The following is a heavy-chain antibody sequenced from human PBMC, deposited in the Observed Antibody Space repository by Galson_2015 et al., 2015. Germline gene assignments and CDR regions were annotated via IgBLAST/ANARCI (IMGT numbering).Heavy chain of an antibody. CDR3: ARVVMGTYDSSGYYLFGRFDY. CDR2: ISAYNGNT. CDR1: GYTFTSYG. J-gene: IGHJ4*02. D-gene: IGHD3-22*01. V-gene: IGHV1-18*04. Sequence: SVKVSCKASGYTFTSYGISWVRQAPGQGLEWMGWISAYNGNTNYAQKLQGRVTMTTDTSTSTAYMELRSLRSDDTAVYYCARVVMGTYDSSGYYLFGRFDYWGQGTLVTVSS.